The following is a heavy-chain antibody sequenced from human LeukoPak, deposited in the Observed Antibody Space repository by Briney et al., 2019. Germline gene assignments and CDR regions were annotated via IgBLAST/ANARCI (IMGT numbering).Heavy chain of an antibody. CDR3: ARHGPVSGYLSPFDL. CDR1: GGSISRSAYY. V-gene: IGHV4-39*01. CDR2: IYSTGTT. Sequence: SETLSLTCTVSGGSISRSAYYWGWIRQPPGKGLEWIVHIYSTGTTYYSPSLKSRVTISVDTSKNHLSLKLRSATAADTAVYYCARHGPVSGYLSPFDLWGRGTLVTVSS. J-gene: IGHJ2*01. D-gene: IGHD3-22*01.